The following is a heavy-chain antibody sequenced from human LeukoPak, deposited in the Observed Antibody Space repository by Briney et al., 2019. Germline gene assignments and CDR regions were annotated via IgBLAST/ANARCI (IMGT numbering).Heavy chain of an antibody. D-gene: IGHD6-19*01. J-gene: IGHJ4*02. Sequence: GGSLRLSCVASGFTFCSYAMSWVRQPPGKGLEWVSGITNDGGITYYGDSVKGRFTISRDNSKNTLYLQMTRLTPEDTAIYYCAKDRGSGWPWGQGALVTVSS. CDR3: AKDRGSGWP. CDR1: GFTFCSYA. V-gene: IGHV3-23*01. CDR2: ITNDGGIT.